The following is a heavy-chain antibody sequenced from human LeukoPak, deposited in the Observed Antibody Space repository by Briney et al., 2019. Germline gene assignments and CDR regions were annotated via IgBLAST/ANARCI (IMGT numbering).Heavy chain of an antibody. CDR3: ARDSSAWSFDY. Sequence: PSETPSLTCSVSGGSISSYSWSWIRQPAGEGLEWIGRIYSSGSNSYSPSLKGRVAMSADTSKNQFSLMLSSVTAADTAVYYCARDSSAWSFDYWGQGALVTVSS. D-gene: IGHD6-19*01. CDR2: IYSSGSN. CDR1: GGSISSYS. V-gene: IGHV4-4*07. J-gene: IGHJ4*02.